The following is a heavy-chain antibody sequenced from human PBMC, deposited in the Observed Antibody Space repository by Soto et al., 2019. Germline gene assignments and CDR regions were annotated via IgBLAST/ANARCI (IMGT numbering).Heavy chain of an antibody. Sequence: ASVKVSCKASGYSFTGHYLHWVRQAPGQGLEWMGWIKPDSGGTSYAQRFQGRVTMTRDTSISTAYMELSRLTSDDTAVYYCAAVTGGVTLDYWGQGTLVTVSS. J-gene: IGHJ4*02. D-gene: IGHD6-19*01. V-gene: IGHV1-2*02. CDR2: IKPDSGGT. CDR3: AAVTGGVTLDY. CDR1: GYSFTGHY.